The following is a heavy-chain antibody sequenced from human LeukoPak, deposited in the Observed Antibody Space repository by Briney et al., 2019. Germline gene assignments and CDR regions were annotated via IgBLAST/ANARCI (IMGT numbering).Heavy chain of an antibody. Sequence: SETLSLTCSVSGVSISSHYWSWIRQPAGEGLEWIGRIYKSGSTNYNPSLNSRVTISVDKSKNHLSLNLSSVTAADTAFYYCARDWRYCSVGSCSYYFDYWGQGALVTVSS. D-gene: IGHD2-15*01. CDR3: ARDWRYCSVGSCSYYFDY. CDR2: IYKSGST. CDR1: GVSISSHY. V-gene: IGHV4-4*07. J-gene: IGHJ4*02.